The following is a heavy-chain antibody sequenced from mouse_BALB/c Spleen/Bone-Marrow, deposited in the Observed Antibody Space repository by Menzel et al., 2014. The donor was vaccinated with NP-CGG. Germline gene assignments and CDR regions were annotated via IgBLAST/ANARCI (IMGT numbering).Heavy chain of an antibody. CDR2: ISSGGGST. Sequence: DVMLVESGGGLVKPGGSLKLSCAASGFAFSSYDMSWVRRTPEKRLEWVAYISSGGGSTYYPDTVKGRFTISRDSAKNTLYLQMSSLKSEDTAMYYCARHYGYGAMDYWGQGTSVTVSS. CDR3: ARHYGYGAMDY. CDR1: GFAFSSYD. J-gene: IGHJ4*01. D-gene: IGHD1-2*01. V-gene: IGHV5-12-1*01.